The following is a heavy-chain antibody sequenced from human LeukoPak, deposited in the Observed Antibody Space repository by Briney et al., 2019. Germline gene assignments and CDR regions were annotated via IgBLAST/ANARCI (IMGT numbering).Heavy chain of an antibody. Sequence: GGSLRLSCAASGFTFSDYYMTWIRQAPGKGLEWISFISSSGDSLYYADSVEGRFTISRDNAQDSVYLQMNSLRAEDTAVYYCARGAPYYYYGMDVWGQGTTVTVSS. CDR2: ISSSGDSL. CDR3: ARGAPYYYYGMDV. CDR1: GFTFSDYY. J-gene: IGHJ6*02. V-gene: IGHV3-11*01.